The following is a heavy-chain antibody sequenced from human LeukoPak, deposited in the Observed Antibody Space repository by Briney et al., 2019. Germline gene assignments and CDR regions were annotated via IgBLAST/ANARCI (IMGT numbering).Heavy chain of an antibody. CDR2: ISTSTTTI. D-gene: IGHD1-26*01. CDR1: GFTFRSYS. Sequence: GGSLRLSCEASGFTFRSYSMNWVRQAPGKGLEWISDISTSTTTIYYANSVKGRFTISRDNAKKPLYLQMNSLRVEDTGVYYCASWGEGALDNWGQGTLVTVSS. V-gene: IGHV3-48*01. J-gene: IGHJ4*02. CDR3: ASWGEGALDN.